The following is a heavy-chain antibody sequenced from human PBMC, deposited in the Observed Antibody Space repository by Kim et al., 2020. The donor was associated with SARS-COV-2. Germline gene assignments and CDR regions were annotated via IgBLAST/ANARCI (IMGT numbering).Heavy chain of an antibody. D-gene: IGHD3-10*01. V-gene: IGHV4-39*01. J-gene: IGHJ4*02. CDR1: GGSTGTSSYY. Sequence: SETLSLTCSVSGGSTGTSSYYWGWIRQPPGKGPEWIGTLYYSGNAYYNPSLKSRVTISVDASKNQFSLKLTSLTAADTAIYFCAVGRRSFHHFDYWGQGTLATVSS. CDR3: AVGRRSFHHFDY. CDR2: LYYSGNA.